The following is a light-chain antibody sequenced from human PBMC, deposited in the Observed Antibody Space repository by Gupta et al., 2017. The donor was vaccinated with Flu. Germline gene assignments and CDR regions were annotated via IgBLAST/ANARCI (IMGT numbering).Light chain of an antibody. Sequence: VTPGVSASICCSARRCRLQSNGNIYLDWYLQKPGQSPQLLIYVGCRRASGVPDRFSGSGSGTDFTLEITRGQADDVGVYYCKQTLHTPCTFGQGTTLDI. CDR2: VGC. CDR3: KQTLHTPCT. J-gene: IGKJ2*02. V-gene: IGKV2-28*01. CDR1: RCRLQSNGNIY.